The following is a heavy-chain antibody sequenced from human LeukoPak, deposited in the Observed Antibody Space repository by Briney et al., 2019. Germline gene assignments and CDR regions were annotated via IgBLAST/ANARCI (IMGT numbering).Heavy chain of an antibody. CDR3: ARDPLEGGRNGGAYDF. V-gene: IGHV1-46*01. J-gene: IGHJ3*01. CDR2: INPSGGST. D-gene: IGHD1-1*01. CDR1: GYTLINYY. Sequence: ASVKVSCKASGYTLINYYIQWLRQAPGQGLEWTGIINPSGGSTDYAQRFQGRVTMTSDTSTSTVYMELSSLRSEDTAVYYCARDPLEGGRNGGAYDFWGQGTMVTVSS.